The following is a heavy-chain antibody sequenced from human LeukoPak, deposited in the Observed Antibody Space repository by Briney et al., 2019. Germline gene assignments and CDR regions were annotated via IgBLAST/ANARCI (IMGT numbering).Heavy chain of an antibody. CDR1: GGSISSSSYY. Sequence: PSETLSLTCTVSGGSISSSSYYWGWIRQPPGKGLEWIGSIYYSGSTYYNPSLKSRVTISVDTSKNQFSLKLSSVTAADTAVYYCARESLAAAGSFDYWGQGTLVTVSS. D-gene: IGHD6-13*01. J-gene: IGHJ4*02. CDR3: ARESLAAAGSFDY. V-gene: IGHV4-39*07. CDR2: IYYSGST.